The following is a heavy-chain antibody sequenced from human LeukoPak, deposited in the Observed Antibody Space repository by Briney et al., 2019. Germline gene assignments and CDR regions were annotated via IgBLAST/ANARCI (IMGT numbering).Heavy chain of an antibody. Sequence: GGSLRLSCAAPGFTFSSYWMHWVRQAPGKGLVWVSRINSNGSSTSYADSVKGRFTISRDNAKKTLYLQMNSLRAEDTAIYFCAKNRAVDYYDSSRRGPIDYWGQGTLVTVSS. CDR1: GFTFSSYW. CDR2: INSNGSST. V-gene: IGHV3-74*01. D-gene: IGHD3-22*01. CDR3: AKNRAVDYYDSSRRGPIDY. J-gene: IGHJ4*02.